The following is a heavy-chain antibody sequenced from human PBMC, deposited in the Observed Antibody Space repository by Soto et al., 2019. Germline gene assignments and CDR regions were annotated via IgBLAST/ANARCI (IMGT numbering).Heavy chain of an antibody. CDR1: GYTLTELS. CDR3: AQKSSGYSSGRAFDI. CDR2: FDPEDGET. J-gene: IGHJ3*02. Sequence: GASVKLSCKVSGYTLTELSMHWVRQAPGKGLEWMGGFDPEDGETIYAQKFQGRVTMTEDTSTDTAYMELSSLRSEDTAVYYCAQKSSGYSSGRAFDIWGQGTMVTVSS. D-gene: IGHD6-19*01. V-gene: IGHV1-24*01.